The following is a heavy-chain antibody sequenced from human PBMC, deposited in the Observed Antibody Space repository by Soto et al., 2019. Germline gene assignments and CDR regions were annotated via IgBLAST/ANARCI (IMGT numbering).Heavy chain of an antibody. V-gene: IGHV1-69*01. CDR2: MIPIFGTA. CDR3: ARGLGDFDY. CDR1: VGTFSSYA. Sequence: QVQLVQSGAEVKKPGSSVKVSCEASVGTFSSYAISWVRQAPGQGREWMGGMIPIFGTANYAQKVQGRVTITAGESTSTADMELSSLRSEDTAGYYCARGLGDFDYWGQGTLVTVSS. J-gene: IGHJ4*02. D-gene: IGHD3-16*01.